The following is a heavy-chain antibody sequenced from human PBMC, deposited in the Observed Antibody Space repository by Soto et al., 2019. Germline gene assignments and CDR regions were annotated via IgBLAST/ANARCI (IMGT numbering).Heavy chain of an antibody. CDR1: RFTVCITE. Sequence: GGSLRLSCAASRFTVCITEMSLVRHAPGKGLEWVSVIYSGGGTYYADSVKGRFSISRDNSKSAVDLQMSSLRAEDTAVYYSARSDYLNHMGGFDIWGQGTVVTVSS. CDR3: ARSDYLNHMGGFDI. J-gene: IGHJ3*02. D-gene: IGHD4-17*01. CDR2: IYSGGGT. V-gene: IGHV3-66*01.